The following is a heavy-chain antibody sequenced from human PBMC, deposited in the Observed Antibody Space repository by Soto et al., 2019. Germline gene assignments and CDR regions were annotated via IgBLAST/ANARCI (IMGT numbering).Heavy chain of an antibody. CDR3: AKGGSAALIAPSGRDNWFDP. CDR1: GFAFDDYV. Sequence: GVSLRLSCAASGFAFDDYVMHWVRQPPGRGLEWVSGITWNGGTIRYVDSVKGRFTISRDNAEDSLYLQMNSLRPEDTAVYYCAKGGSAALIAPSGRDNWFDPWGQGTQVTVSS. CDR2: ITWNGGTI. D-gene: IGHD6-13*01. J-gene: IGHJ5*02. V-gene: IGHV3-9*01.